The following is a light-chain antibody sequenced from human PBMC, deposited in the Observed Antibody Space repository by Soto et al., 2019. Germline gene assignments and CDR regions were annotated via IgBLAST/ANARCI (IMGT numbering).Light chain of an antibody. CDR2: AAS. CDR1: QSISSY. J-gene: IGKJ3*01. Sequence: DIQMTQSPSSLSASVRDRVTITCRASQSISSYLNWYQQKPGKAPKLRIYAASSLQSGGPSRFSGSGSGTDFTLTISSLQPEDFATYYCQQSYSTPFTVGPGTKVDSK. V-gene: IGKV1-39*01. CDR3: QQSYSTPFT.